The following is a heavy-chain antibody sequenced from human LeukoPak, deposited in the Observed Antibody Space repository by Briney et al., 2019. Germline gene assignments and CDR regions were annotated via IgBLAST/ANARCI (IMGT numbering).Heavy chain of an antibody. CDR3: AKDCGSGYHCLGY. J-gene: IGHJ4*02. Sequence: PGGSLRLSCAASGFTFSSYGMHWVRQAPGKGLEWVAVISYDGSNKYYADSVKGRFTISRDNSKNTLYLQMNSLRAEDTAVYYCAKDCGSGYHCLGYWGQGTLVTVSS. D-gene: IGHD3-22*01. V-gene: IGHV3-30*18. CDR2: ISYDGSNK. CDR1: GFTFSSYG.